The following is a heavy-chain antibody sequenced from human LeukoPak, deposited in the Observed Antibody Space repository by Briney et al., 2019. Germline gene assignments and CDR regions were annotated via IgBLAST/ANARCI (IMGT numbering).Heavy chain of an antibody. CDR3: ASGGARGAFDI. V-gene: IGHV3-20*04. CDR1: GFTFSGYP. D-gene: IGHD3-16*01. CDR2: INWNGGST. J-gene: IGHJ3*02. Sequence: GGSLRLSCAASGFTFSGYPMIWVRQAPGKGLEWVSGINWNGGSTGYADSVKGRFTISRDNAKNSLYLQMNSLRAEDTALYYCASGGARGAFDIWGQGTMVTVSS.